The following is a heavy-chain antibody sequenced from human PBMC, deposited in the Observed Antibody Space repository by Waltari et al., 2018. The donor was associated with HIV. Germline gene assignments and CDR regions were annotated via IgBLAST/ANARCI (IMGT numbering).Heavy chain of an antibody. Sequence: QVQLQESGPGLVKPSQTLSLTCTVSGRSISSGGYSWSCIRQHPGKGLESIGFSYYSGSTYYNPSLKSRVTISVDTSKNQFSLKLSSVTAADTAVYYCARDGKSSYYYDSSPNWFDPWGQGTLVAVSS. J-gene: IGHJ5*02. D-gene: IGHD3-22*01. V-gene: IGHV4-31*03. CDR1: GRSISSGGYS. CDR3: ARDGKSSYYYDSSPNWFDP. CDR2: SYYSGST.